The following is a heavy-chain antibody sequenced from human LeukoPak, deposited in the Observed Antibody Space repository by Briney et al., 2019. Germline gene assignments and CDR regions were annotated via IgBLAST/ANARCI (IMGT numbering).Heavy chain of an antibody. V-gene: IGHV4-30-4*08. Sequence: PSQTLSLTCTVSGGSISSGDYYWSWIRQPPGKGLEWIGYIYYSGSTYYNPSLKSRVTISVDTSKNQFSLRLSSVTAADTAVYYCAREGLGGGYGHLDYWGQGTLVTVSS. J-gene: IGHJ4*02. D-gene: IGHD5-12*01. CDR3: AREGLGGGYGHLDY. CDR1: GGSISSGDYY. CDR2: IYYSGST.